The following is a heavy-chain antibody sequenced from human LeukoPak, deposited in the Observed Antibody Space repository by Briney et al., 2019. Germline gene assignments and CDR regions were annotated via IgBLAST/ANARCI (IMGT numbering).Heavy chain of an antibody. V-gene: IGHV1-69*13. CDR1: GGTFSSYA. CDR3: ARAGYSLRFLEWLPHNWFDP. D-gene: IGHD3-3*01. Sequence: SVKVSCKASGGTFSSYAISWVRQAPGQGLEWMGGIIPIFGTANYAQKFQGRVTITADESTSTAYMELSSLRSEDTAVYYCARAGYSLRFLEWLPHNWFDPWGQGTLVTVSS. CDR2: IIPIFGTA. J-gene: IGHJ5*02.